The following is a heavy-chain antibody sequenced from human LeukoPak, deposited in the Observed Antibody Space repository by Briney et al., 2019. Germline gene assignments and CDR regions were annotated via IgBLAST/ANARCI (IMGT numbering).Heavy chain of an antibody. CDR1: GYTFTDYY. J-gene: IGHJ3*01. CDR3: ARGGPHHGFDV. V-gene: IGHV1-2*02. CDR2: IVTNNGGT. Sequence: ASVKVSCKASGYTFTDYYMHWVRQAPGQGLEWMGWIVTNNGGTNYAQNFKGRVTMTRDTSVSTAYVEVSDLKSDDTAVYYCARGGPHHGFDVWAQGTMVTVSS.